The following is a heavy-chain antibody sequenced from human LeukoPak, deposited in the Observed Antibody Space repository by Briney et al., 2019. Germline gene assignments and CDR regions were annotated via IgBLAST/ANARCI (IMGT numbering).Heavy chain of an antibody. CDR1: GYNFTNYW. D-gene: IGHD2-15*01. Sequence: GESLKISCKGSGYNFTNYWIGWVRQMPGKGLEWMGIIYPDDSDTRYSPSFQGQVTISVDKSISTVYLQWSSLKASDTAMYYCARRGYVSGASWGYWGQGTLVTVSS. CDR2: IYPDDSDT. V-gene: IGHV5-51*01. J-gene: IGHJ4*02. CDR3: ARRGYVSGASWGY.